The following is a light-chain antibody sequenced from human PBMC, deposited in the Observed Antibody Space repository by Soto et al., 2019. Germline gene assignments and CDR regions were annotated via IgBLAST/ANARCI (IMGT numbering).Light chain of an antibody. CDR1: QSISTY. J-gene: IGKJ4*01. CDR3: QHRNHWTTGAT. V-gene: IGKV3-11*01. CDR2: DSS. Sequence: EIVLTQSPATLSLSPGERATLSCRASQSISTYLAWYQQKPGQSPRLLIYDSSNRATGIPARFSGSGSGTDFTVTISSLESEDSAVYDCQHRNHWTTGATFGGGTKVEIK.